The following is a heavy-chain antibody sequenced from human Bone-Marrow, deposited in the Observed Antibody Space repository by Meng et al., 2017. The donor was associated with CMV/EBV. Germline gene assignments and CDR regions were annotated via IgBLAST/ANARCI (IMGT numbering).Heavy chain of an antibody. CDR2: IYYSGST. Sequence: SETLSLTCTVSGGSISSSSYYWGWIRQPPGKGLEWIGSIYYSGSTYYNPSLKSRVTISVDTSKNQFSLKLSSVTAADTAVYYCARDGGRGYSYGHFDYWGQGTLVTVPS. V-gene: IGHV4-39*07. J-gene: IGHJ4*02. D-gene: IGHD5-18*01. CDR3: ARDGGRGYSYGHFDY. CDR1: GGSISSSSYY.